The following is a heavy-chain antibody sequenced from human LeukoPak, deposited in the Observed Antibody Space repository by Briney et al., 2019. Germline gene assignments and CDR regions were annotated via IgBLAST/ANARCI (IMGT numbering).Heavy chain of an antibody. CDR3: ARAPSEIGGYYPEYFRH. V-gene: IGHV3-74*01. J-gene: IGHJ1*01. Sequence: HPGGSLRLSCAASGFTFSTNWMHWVRQAPGKGLVWVSRIKSDGSTNYADSVKGRFTISRDNANNTLSLQMNSLRPEDTGVYYCARAPSEIGGYYPEYFRHWGQGTLVTVSS. CDR2: IKSDGST. CDR1: GFTFSTNW. D-gene: IGHD3-22*01.